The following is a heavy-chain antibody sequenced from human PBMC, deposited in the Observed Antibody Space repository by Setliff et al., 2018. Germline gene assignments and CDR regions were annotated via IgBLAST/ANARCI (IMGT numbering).Heavy chain of an antibody. V-gene: IGHV3-30*18. CDR3: AKVLDTTGYYYFDF. CDR1: GYTFSSYA. Sequence: SLRLSCAASGYTFSSYAIHWVRQAPGKGLEWVALISWDGTKTSYADSVRGRFTISRDGSKSTLYLDMSSLRSEDTAVYYCAKVLDTTGYYYFDFWGQGTRVTVS. CDR2: ISWDGTKT. J-gene: IGHJ4*02. D-gene: IGHD3-22*01.